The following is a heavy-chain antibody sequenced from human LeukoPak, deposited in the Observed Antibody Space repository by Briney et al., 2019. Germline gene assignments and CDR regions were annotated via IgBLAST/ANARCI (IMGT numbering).Heavy chain of an antibody. CDR2: INHSGST. CDR1: GGSISSGGYY. J-gene: IGHJ6*03. CDR3: ARTLTFYYYYYMDV. V-gene: IGHV4-39*07. Sequence: SETLSLTRTVSGGSISSGGYYWSWIRQPPGKGLEWIGEINHSGSTNYNPSLKSRVTISVDTSKNQFSLKLSSVTAADTAVYYCARTLTFYYYYYMDVWGKGTTVTVSS. D-gene: IGHD4-23*01.